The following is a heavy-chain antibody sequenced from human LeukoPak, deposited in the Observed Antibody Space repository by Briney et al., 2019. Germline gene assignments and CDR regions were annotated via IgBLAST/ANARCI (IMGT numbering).Heavy chain of an antibody. Sequence: GGSLRLSCAASGFTFSGSAMHWVRQASGKGLEWVGRIRSKANSYATAYAASVKGRFTISRDDSKNTAYLQMNSLRAEDTAVYYCARDSSGWLDYWGQGTLVTVSS. D-gene: IGHD6-19*01. J-gene: IGHJ4*02. V-gene: IGHV3-73*01. CDR3: ARDSSGWLDY. CDR2: IRSKANSYAT. CDR1: GFTFSGSA.